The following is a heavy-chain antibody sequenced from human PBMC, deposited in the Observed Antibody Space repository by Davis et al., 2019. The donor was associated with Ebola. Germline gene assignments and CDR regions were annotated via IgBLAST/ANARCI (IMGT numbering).Heavy chain of an antibody. J-gene: IGHJ6*02. CDR2: ISSDSDYI. CDR1: GFTFSTYS. D-gene: IGHD2-2*01. V-gene: IGHV3-21*01. CDR3: ARSDDCISTSRFLYYYYGMDV. Sequence: PGGSLRLSCAASGFTFSTYSMSWVRQAPGKGLEWVSSISSDSDYIYYADSAKGRFTISRDNAKNSLYLQMNSLRAEDTAVYYCARSDDCISTSRFLYYYYGMDVWGQGTTVTVSS.